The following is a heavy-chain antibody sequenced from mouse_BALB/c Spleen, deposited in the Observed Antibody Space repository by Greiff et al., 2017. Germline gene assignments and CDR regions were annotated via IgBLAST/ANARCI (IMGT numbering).Heavy chain of an antibody. CDR1: GFNIKDTY. Sequence: EVQLQQSGAELVKPGASVKLSCTASGFNIKDTYMHWVKQRPEQGLEWIGRIDPANGNTKYDPKFQGKATITADTSSNTAYLQLSSLTSEDTAVYYCAPTVVADYWGQGTTLTVSS. D-gene: IGHD1-1*01. V-gene: IGHV14-3*02. CDR2: IDPANGNT. J-gene: IGHJ2*01. CDR3: APTVVADY.